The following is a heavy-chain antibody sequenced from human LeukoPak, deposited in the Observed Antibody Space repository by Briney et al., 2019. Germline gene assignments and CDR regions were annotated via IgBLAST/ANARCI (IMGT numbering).Heavy chain of an antibody. Sequence: ASVKVSCKASGFTFTISAVQWVRQARGQRLEWIGWIVVGSGNTNYAQKFQERVTITRDMSTSTVYMDLSSQRSEDTAVYYCAAASNYYDRTNNYSYAMDVWGQGTTVTVSS. CDR2: IVVGSGNT. CDR3: AAASNYYDRTNNYSYAMDV. D-gene: IGHD3-22*01. V-gene: IGHV1-58*01. J-gene: IGHJ6*02. CDR1: GFTFTISA.